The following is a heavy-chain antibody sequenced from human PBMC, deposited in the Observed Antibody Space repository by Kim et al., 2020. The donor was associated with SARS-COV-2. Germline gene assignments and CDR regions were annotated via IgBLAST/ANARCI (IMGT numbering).Heavy chain of an antibody. V-gene: IGHV3-7*01. Sequence: GGSLRLSCAASGFTFSSYWMSWVRQAPGKGLEWVANIKQDGSEKYYVDSVKGRFTISRDNAKNSLYLQMNSLRAEDTAVYYCARDTTPAGLVPYYFDYWGQGTLVTVSS. CDR1: GFTFSSYW. CDR3: ARDTTPAGLVPYYFDY. J-gene: IGHJ4*02. D-gene: IGHD2-15*01. CDR2: IKQDGSEK.